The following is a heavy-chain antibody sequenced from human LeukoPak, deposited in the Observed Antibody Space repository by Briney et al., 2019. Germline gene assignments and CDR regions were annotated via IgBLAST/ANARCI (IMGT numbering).Heavy chain of an antibody. Sequence: GGSLRLSCTTSGFSFSSYPMHWVRQAPGKGLEWVAVISSDGSNKYYADSVKGRFTISRDNSKNTLYLQMNSLRAEDTAVYYCARDNSHSSIYSTRGNAFDIWGQGTMVTVSS. J-gene: IGHJ3*02. CDR1: GFSFSSYP. D-gene: IGHD6-13*01. CDR3: ARDNSHSSIYSTRGNAFDI. V-gene: IGHV3-30-3*01. CDR2: ISSDGSNK.